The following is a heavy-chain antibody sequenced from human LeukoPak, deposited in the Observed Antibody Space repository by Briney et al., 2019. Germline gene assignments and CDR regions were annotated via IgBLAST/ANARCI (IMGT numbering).Heavy chain of an antibody. J-gene: IGHJ4*02. CDR2: IYAGGST. V-gene: IGHV3-66*01. CDR3: ARGTPLLGFDY. CDR1: GFTVSSNY. D-gene: IGHD3-10*01. Sequence: PGGSLRLSCAASGFTVSSNYMSWVRQALGKGLEWASVIYAGGSTYYADSVKGRFTISRDNSKNTLYLQMNSLRAEDTAVYYCARGTPLLGFDYWGQGTLVTVSS.